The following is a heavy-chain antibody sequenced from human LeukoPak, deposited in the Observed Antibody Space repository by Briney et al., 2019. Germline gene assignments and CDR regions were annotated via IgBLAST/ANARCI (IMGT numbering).Heavy chain of an antibody. CDR3: ARSVLLWFGDPTPTLDY. D-gene: IGHD3-10*01. J-gene: IGHJ4*02. CDR2: INAGNGNT. V-gene: IGHV1-3*01. Sequence: GASVKVSCKASGYTFTSYAMHWVRQAPGQRLEWMGWINAGNGNTKYSQKFQGRVTITRDTSASTAYMELSSLRSEDTGVYYCARSVLLWFGDPTPTLDYWGQGTLVTVSS. CDR1: GYTFTSYA.